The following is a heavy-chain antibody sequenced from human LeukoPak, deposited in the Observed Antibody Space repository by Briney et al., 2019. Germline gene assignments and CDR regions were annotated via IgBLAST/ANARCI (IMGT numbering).Heavy chain of an antibody. CDR3: AKDSGGRYQLAAGNWFDS. CDR2: ISGNGAAT. Sequence: GGSLRLSCTASGFTFHTYAMSWVRQAPGKGLEWVSAISGNGAATYYADSVKGRFTISRDNSKNTLFVQMNSLRGEDTAVYYCAKDSGGRYQLAAGNWFDSWGQGTLVTVSS. D-gene: IGHD2-2*01. J-gene: IGHJ5*01. V-gene: IGHV3-23*01. CDR1: GFTFHTYA.